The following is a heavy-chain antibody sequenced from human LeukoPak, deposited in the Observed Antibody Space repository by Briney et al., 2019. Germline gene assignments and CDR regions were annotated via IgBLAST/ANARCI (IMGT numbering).Heavy chain of an antibody. CDR2: NKPDRVAT. CDR1: GFTFSDHY. J-gene: IGHJ4*02. V-gene: IGHV1-2*02. CDR3: ARDHDYGPDY. Sequence: GASLTVSYKPSGFTFSDHYMHWLPQAPGHALEGMGWNKPDRVATNDAQKFQGRFTMSRDMSISTVYMELSSLTSDDTAMYWCARDHDYGPDYWGEGTLVTVSA. D-gene: IGHD4/OR15-4a*01.